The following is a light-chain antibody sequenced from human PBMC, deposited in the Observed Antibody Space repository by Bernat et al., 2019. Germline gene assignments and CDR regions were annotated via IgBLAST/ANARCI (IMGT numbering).Light chain of an antibody. V-gene: IGLV1-44*01. J-gene: IGLJ1*01. CDR1: SSNIGSNT. CDR3: AAWDDSLNGYV. CDR2: SNN. Sequence: QSVLTQPPSASGTPGQRVTISCSGRSSNIGSNTVNWYQQLPGTGPKLLIYSNNQRPSGVPDRFSGSKSGTSASLAISGLQSEDEADYYCAAWDDSLNGYVFGTGTKVTVL.